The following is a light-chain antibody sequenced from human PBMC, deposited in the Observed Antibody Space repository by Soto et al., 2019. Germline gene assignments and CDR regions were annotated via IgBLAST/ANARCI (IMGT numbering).Light chain of an antibody. CDR2: AAS. V-gene: IGKV1-39*01. CDR1: QSLGTY. CDR3: QHTYIPPWT. Sequence: DIQMTQSPSSSSASIGDRVVITCRASQSLGTYLNWYQQKPGKAPDLLIYAASTLHSGVPSRFSGDGSGKNFTLTITSLQPEDSALYYCQHTYIPPWTFGLGTKVDI. J-gene: IGKJ1*01.